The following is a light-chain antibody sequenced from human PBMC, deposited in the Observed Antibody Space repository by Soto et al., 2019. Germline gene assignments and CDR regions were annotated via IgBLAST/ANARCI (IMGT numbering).Light chain of an antibody. Sequence: EMVLTQSPGTLSLSPGERATLSCRASQSVSSSYLAWYQQKPGQAPRLLIYGASTRATGIPDRFSGSGSGTDFTITISRLEPEDFAVYYCQQYGSSPRYTFGQGTKLEIK. J-gene: IGKJ2*01. CDR3: QQYGSSPRYT. CDR2: GAS. CDR1: QSVSSSY. V-gene: IGKV3-20*01.